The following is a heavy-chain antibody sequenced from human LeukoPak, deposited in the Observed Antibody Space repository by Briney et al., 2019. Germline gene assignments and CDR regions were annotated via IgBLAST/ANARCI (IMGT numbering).Heavy chain of an antibody. CDR1: GFTFGDYA. D-gene: IGHD3-22*01. Sequence: PGGSLRLSCTASGFTFGDYAMHWVRQAPGKGLEWVSCISWDSGSVDSADSVKGRFTISRDNARNSLYLQMNSLRAEDTALYYCAKGNSYDSSGLPFDYWGQGTLVTVSS. V-gene: IGHV3-9*01. CDR3: AKGNSYDSSGLPFDY. CDR2: ISWDSGSV. J-gene: IGHJ4*02.